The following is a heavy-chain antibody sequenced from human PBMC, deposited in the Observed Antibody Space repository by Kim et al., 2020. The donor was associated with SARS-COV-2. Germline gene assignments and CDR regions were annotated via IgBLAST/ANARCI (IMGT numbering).Heavy chain of an antibody. CDR3: ARDPLIAVADRPFYYYYGMDV. D-gene: IGHD6-19*01. V-gene: IGHV3-53*01. Sequence: FTISRDNSKNTLYLQMNSLRAEDTAVYYCARDPLIAVADRPFYYYYGMDVWGQGTTVTVSS. J-gene: IGHJ6*02.